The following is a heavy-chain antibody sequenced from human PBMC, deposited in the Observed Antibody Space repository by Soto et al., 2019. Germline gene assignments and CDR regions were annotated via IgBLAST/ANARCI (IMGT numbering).Heavy chain of an antibody. Sequence: QVQLVQSGAEVKKPGSSVKVSCKASGGTFSNYAISWVRQAPGQGLEWMGGIIPMFGSANYAQKFQGRVTITADETTSTAYMGLSSLGSEDKAGYYCARGGDIVIGPTDNCGFDPWGQGTLVTVSS. D-gene: IGHD2-2*01. V-gene: IGHV1-69*12. J-gene: IGHJ5*02. CDR3: ARGGDIVIGPTDNCGFDP. CDR1: GGTFSNYA. CDR2: IIPMFGSA.